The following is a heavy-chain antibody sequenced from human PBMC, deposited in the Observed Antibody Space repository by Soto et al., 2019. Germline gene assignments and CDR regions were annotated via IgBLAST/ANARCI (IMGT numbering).Heavy chain of an antibody. CDR3: ANGGSSGWYDAFDI. V-gene: IGHV3-30*18. Sequence: QVQLVESGGGVVQPGRSLRLSCAASGFTFSSYGMHWVRQAPGKGLEWVAVISYDGSNKYYADSVKGRFTISRDNSKNTLYLQMNSLRAEDTAVYYCANGGSSGWYDAFDIWGKGTMVTVSS. CDR1: GFTFSSYG. J-gene: IGHJ3*02. D-gene: IGHD6-19*01. CDR2: ISYDGSNK.